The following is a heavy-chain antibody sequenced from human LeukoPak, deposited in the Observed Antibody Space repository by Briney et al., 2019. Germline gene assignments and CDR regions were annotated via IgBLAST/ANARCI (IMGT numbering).Heavy chain of an antibody. CDR1: GGSISSTTYY. CDR3: ARRGRGGNSGYDWNYFDH. CDR2: IYYSGST. Sequence: SETLSLTCTVSGGSISSTTYYWGWIRQPPGKGLEWIGNIYYSGSTYYNPPLKSRVTISIDTYKNQFSLKLTSVTAADTAVYYCARRGRGGNSGYDWNYFDHWGQGTLVTVSS. D-gene: IGHD5-12*01. J-gene: IGHJ4*02. V-gene: IGHV4-39*07.